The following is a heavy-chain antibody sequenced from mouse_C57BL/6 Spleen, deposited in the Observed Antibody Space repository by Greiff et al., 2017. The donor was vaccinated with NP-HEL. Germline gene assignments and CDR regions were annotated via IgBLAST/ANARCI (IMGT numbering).Heavy chain of an antibody. Sequence: EVQLQQSGAELVRPGASVKLSCTASGFNIKDYYMHWVKQRPEQGLEWIGRIDPEDGDTEYAPKFQGKATMTADTSSNTAYLQLSSLTSEDTAVDYCTTRSTMVTTPYYYAMDYWGQGTSVTVSS. D-gene: IGHD2-2*01. CDR1: GFNIKDYY. J-gene: IGHJ4*01. V-gene: IGHV14-1*01. CDR2: IDPEDGDT. CDR3: TTRSTMVTTPYYYAMDY.